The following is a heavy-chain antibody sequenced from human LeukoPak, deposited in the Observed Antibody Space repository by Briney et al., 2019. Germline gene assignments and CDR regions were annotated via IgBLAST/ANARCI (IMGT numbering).Heavy chain of an antibody. Sequence: GGSLRLSCAASGFTFSSYAMHWVRQAPGKGLEWVSSISGSSIYIYYADSVKGRFTISRDNAKNSLYLQINSLRAEDTAVYYCARDPPYYDSSGYYYDYWGQGTLVTVSS. CDR3: ARDPPYYDSSGYYYDY. J-gene: IGHJ4*02. CDR2: ISGSSIYI. D-gene: IGHD3-22*01. CDR1: GFTFSSYA. V-gene: IGHV3-21*01.